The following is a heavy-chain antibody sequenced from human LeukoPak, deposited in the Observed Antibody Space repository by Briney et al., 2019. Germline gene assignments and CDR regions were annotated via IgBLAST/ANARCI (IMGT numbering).Heavy chain of an antibody. CDR2: ISYSGGT. V-gene: IGHV4-34*01. CDR3: ARAFCVGDCFVLHIYFDS. CDR1: GGSFSGYY. J-gene: IGHJ4*02. Sequence: PSETLSLTCAVYGGSFSGYYWGWVRQPPGKGLEWIGTISYSGGTYYNQSLKSRVTISLDTSKNQFSLNLRSMKASDTAVYYCARAFCVGDCFVLHIYFDSWGLGTLVTVSS. D-gene: IGHD2-21*02.